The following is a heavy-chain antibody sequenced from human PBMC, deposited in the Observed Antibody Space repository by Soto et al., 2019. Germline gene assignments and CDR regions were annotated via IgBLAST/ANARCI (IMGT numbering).Heavy chain of an antibody. CDR3: ASIGQYREVTNYYYGMDV. Sequence: PGGSLRLSCAASGFTFSSYWMHWVRQAPGKGLVWVSRINSDGSSTSYADSVKGRFTISRDNAKNTLYLQMNSLRAEDTAVYYCASIGQYREVTNYYYGMDVWGQGTTVTVSS. CDR1: GFTFSSYW. J-gene: IGHJ6*02. CDR2: INSDGSST. D-gene: IGHD2-21*02. V-gene: IGHV3-74*01.